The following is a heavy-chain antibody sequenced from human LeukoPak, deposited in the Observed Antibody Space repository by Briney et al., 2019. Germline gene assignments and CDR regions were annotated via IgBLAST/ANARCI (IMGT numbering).Heavy chain of an antibody. CDR3: ALSYCSSTSCYSFDP. Sequence: ASVKVSCKASGGTFSSYAISWVRQAPGQGLEWMGGFIPIFGTANYAQKFQGRVTITTDESTSTAYMELSSLRSEDTAVYYCALSYCSSTSCYSFDPWGQGTLVTVSS. V-gene: IGHV1-69*05. D-gene: IGHD2-2*02. CDR1: GGTFSSYA. CDR2: FIPIFGTA. J-gene: IGHJ5*02.